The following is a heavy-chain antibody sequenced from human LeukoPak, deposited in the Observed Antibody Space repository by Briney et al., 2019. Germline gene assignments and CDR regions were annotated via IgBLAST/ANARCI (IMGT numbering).Heavy chain of an antibody. CDR3: ARALYYDNRTPGAFDI. V-gene: IGHV3-9*01. Sequence: GGSLRLSCAASGFTFDDYAMHWVRQAPGKGLEWVSGISWNSGSIGYADSVKGRFTISRDNAKNSLYLQMNSLRAEDTALYYCARALYYDNRTPGAFDIWGQGTMVTVSS. CDR2: ISWNSGSI. CDR1: GFTFDDYA. D-gene: IGHD3-22*01. J-gene: IGHJ3*02.